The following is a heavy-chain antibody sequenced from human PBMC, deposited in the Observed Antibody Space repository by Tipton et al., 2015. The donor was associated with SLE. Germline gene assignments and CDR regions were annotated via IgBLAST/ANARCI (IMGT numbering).Heavy chain of an antibody. V-gene: IGHV3-53*01. D-gene: IGHD2-8*01. CDR3: ARDNNGDVDY. CDR1: GFTVSSNY. J-gene: IGHJ4*02. CDR2: IYSGGTT. Sequence: SLRLSCAASGFTVSSNYMNWVRQAPGKGLEWVSVIYSGGTTYYADSVKGRFTISRDNSKNTLYLQMNSLRAEDTAVYYCARDNNGDVDYWGQGTLVTVSS.